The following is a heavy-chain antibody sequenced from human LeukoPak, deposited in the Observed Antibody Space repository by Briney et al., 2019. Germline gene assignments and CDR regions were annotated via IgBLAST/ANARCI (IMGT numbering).Heavy chain of an antibody. V-gene: IGHV3-48*03. CDR3: ARDGRFLEWLFLDY. CDR1: GFTFSSYE. CDR2: ISSSGSTI. J-gene: IGHJ4*02. D-gene: IGHD3-3*01. Sequence: PGGSLRLSCAASGFTFSSYEMNWVRQAPGKGLEWVSYISSSGSTIYYADSVKGRFTISRDNAKNSLYLQMSSLRAEDTAVYYCARDGRFLEWLFLDYWGQGTLVTVSS.